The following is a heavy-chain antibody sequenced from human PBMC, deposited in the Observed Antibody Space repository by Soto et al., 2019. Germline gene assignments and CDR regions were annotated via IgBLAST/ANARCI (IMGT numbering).Heavy chain of an antibody. CDR2: IVVGSGNT. Sequence: SVKVSCKASGFTFTSSAVQWVRQARGQRLEWIGWIVVGSGNTNYAQKFQERVTITRDMSTSTAYMELSSLRSEDTAVYYCAADYCSGGSCYYGMDVWGQGTTVTVS. CDR1: GFTFTSSA. J-gene: IGHJ6*02. V-gene: IGHV1-58*01. CDR3: AADYCSGGSCYYGMDV. D-gene: IGHD2-15*01.